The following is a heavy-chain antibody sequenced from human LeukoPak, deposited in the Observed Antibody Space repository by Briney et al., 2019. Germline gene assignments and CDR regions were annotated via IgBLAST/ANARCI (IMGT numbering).Heavy chain of an antibody. V-gene: IGHV3-53*01. D-gene: IGHD1-26*01. CDR1: GFTVNSIY. CDR3: ETRPSLVGGIGV. Sequence: GGSLRLSCAASGFTVNSIYMSCVRQGPGQGLGWVSLLYRVVSTYYADSVKGRFTISRDDSKNTLYLQLNSPRADDTAVYYCETRPSLVGGIGVWGQGTMVTVSS. J-gene: IGHJ3*01. CDR2: LYRVVST.